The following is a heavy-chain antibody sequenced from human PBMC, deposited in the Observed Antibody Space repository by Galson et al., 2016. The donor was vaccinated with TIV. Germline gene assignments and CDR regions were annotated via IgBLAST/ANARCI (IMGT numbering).Heavy chain of an antibody. CDR2: FNPDSGAT. CDR1: GYILINYY. D-gene: IGHD7-27*01. Sequence: SVKVSCKASGYILINYYIHWVRQAPGQGLEWLGWFNPDSGATQYAQKFQGRVTMTRDTSISTAYMELRRLISDDTAVYYCARVNWARAFDYWGQGTQVTVSS. V-gene: IGHV1-2*02. CDR3: ARVNWARAFDY. J-gene: IGHJ4*02.